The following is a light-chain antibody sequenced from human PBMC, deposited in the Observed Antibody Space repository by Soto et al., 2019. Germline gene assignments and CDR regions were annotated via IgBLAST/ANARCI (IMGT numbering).Light chain of an antibody. CDR2: AAS. CDR3: KQSKGLLLT. CDR1: QGIDRW. V-gene: IGKV1-12*01. Sequence: QVDLPKSLLSAXVGDXATIXXGASQGIDRWLAWYQQKPGKAPKLLIYAASSLISGVPSRFSGSGSGTDFSLTISSLQPEDLATYYCKQSKGLLLTFGVVTKVDIK. J-gene: IGKJ4*01.